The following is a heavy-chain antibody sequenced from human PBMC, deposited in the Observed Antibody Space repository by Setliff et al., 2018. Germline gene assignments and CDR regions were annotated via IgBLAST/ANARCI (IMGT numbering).Heavy chain of an antibody. Sequence: SETLSLTCTISGDSISDISYYWGFIRQSPGKGPEWIGSIYYSGTAYYNPSLESRVTMFVDTSKNQFSLRLNSVSAADTAVYYCARGSEYYYGSGTTDSWGQGTLVTVSS. CDR2: IYYSGTA. D-gene: IGHD3-10*01. CDR1: GDSISDISYY. CDR3: ARGSEYYYGSGTTDS. J-gene: IGHJ4*02. V-gene: IGHV4-39*07.